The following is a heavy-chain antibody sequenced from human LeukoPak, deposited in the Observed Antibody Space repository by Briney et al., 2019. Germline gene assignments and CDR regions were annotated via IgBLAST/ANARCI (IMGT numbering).Heavy chain of an antibody. D-gene: IGHD6-13*01. J-gene: IGHJ4*02. V-gene: IGHV3-48*01. CDR3: AKTQAYSSPEIDY. CDR2: ISSSSSTI. Sequence: PGGSLRLSCAASGFTFSSYNMNWVRQAPGKGLEWVSYISSSSSTIYYADSVKGRFTISRDNAKNSLYLQMNSLRAEDTAVYYCAKTQAYSSPEIDYWGQGTLVTVSS. CDR1: GFTFSSYN.